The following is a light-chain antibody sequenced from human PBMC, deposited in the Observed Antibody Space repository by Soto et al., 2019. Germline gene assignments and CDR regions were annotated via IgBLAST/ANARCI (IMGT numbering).Light chain of an antibody. CDR2: GAS. J-gene: IGKJ4*01. V-gene: IGKV3-20*01. Sequence: EIVLTQSPGTLSLSPGERATLSCRASQSVSSSYLAWYQQKPGQAPRLLIYGASSRATGIPDRFSGSGSGIDFTLTISRLEPEDFAVYYCQQYGSSPPALTFGGGNKVEIK. CDR1: QSVSSSY. CDR3: QQYGSSPPALT.